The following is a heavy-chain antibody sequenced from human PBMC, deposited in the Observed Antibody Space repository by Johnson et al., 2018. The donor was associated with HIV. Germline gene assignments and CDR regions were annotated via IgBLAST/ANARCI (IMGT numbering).Heavy chain of an antibody. CDR2: IKSKTDGGTT. CDR3: ARSAHEALDS. Sequence: MQLVESGGGLVKPGGSLRLSCAASGFTFSNAWMSWVRQAPGKGLEWVGRIKSKTDGGTTDYAAPVKGRFTITRDDSKNTLYLQMKSMRCEDMAVYYCARSAHEALDSWSLGTMVNVSS. J-gene: IGHJ3*02. CDR1: GFTFSNAW. V-gene: IGHV3-15*01.